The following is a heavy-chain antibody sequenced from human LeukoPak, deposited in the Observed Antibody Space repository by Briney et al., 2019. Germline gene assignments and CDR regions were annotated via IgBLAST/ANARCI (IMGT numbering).Heavy chain of an antibody. J-gene: IGHJ5*02. CDR2: IFYSGAA. CDR3: ARRIANRNWFDP. D-gene: IGHD1/OR15-1a*01. CDR1: GGSISSSDYY. V-gene: IGHV4-39*01. Sequence: PSETPSLTCTVSGGSISSSDYYWGWVRQPPGKGLEWIGSIFYSGAAHCNPSLKSRVTISVDTSNNQFSLMLSSVTAADTAVYYCARRIANRNWFDPWGQGTLVTVSS.